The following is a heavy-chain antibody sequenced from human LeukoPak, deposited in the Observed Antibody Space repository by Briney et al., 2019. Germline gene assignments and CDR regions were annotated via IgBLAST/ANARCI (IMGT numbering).Heavy chain of an antibody. V-gene: IGHV4-34*01. J-gene: IGHJ4*02. CDR2: VNHSGST. CDR1: GGSFRGYY. D-gene: IGHD2-2*01. CDR3: ASTERCSTTCPLDY. Sequence: SETLSLTCAVYGGSFRGYYWSWIRQPPGKGLEWIGEVNHSGSTNYNPSLKSRVTISLDTSMKKFSLKLNSVTAADTAVYYCASTERCSTTCPLDYWGQGTLVTVSS.